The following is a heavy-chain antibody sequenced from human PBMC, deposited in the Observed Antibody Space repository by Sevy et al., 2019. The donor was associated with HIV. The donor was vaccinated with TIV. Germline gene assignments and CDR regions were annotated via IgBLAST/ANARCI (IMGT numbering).Heavy chain of an antibody. CDR2: LSGSGGAT. CDR1: GFTFSSYA. V-gene: IGHV3-23*01. D-gene: IGHD6-13*01. J-gene: IGHJ4*01. CDR3: AKEPTYTSSSYVDY. Sequence: GGSLRLSCAASGFTFSSYAMSWVRQAPGKGLEWVSALSGSGGATYHVDSAKGRFTISRDNSKNTLYLQMNSLRAEDTAVYYCAKEPTYTSSSYVDYWGHGTLVTVSS.